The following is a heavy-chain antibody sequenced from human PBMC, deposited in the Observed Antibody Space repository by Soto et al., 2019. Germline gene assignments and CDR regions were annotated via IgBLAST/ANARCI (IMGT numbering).Heavy chain of an antibody. CDR2: VSGAGGST. Sequence: GGSLRLSCAASGFTFRNFGMSWVRQAPGKGLEWVSAVSGAGGSTFYADSMKGRFTISRDKPKNTLYLQMSTLRADDTAVYYCAKVDLLTGYIDYWGQGTLVTVSS. J-gene: IGHJ4*02. CDR1: GFTFRNFG. CDR3: AKVDLLTGYIDY. V-gene: IGHV3-23*01. D-gene: IGHD3-9*01.